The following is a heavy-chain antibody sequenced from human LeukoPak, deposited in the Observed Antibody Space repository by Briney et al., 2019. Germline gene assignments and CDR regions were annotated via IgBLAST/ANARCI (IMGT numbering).Heavy chain of an antibody. J-gene: IGHJ3*02. CDR2: IYYSGST. CDR1: GGSISSTIYS. V-gene: IGHV4-39*01. Sequence: PSETLSLTCTVSGGSISSTIYSWGWIRQPPGKGLEWIGSIYYSGSTYYNPSLKSRITISVDTSKNQSSLKLSSVTAADTAVYYCARHLAYYVGAFDIWGQGTMVTVSS. CDR3: ARHLAYYVGAFDI. D-gene: IGHD3-10*02.